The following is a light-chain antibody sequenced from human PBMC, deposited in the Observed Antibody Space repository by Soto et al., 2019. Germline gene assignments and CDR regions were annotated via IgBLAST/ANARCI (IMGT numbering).Light chain of an antibody. Sequence: DIQMTQSPSSLSASVGERVTITCRASQNIKSFLNWYQQKPGKAPKLLIYATSSVQSGVPARFSGGRSGTDFSLSIISLQPEDFATYYCKQTYVAPVTFGGGTKVEI. CDR1: QNIKSF. V-gene: IGKV1-39*01. CDR3: KQTYVAPVT. CDR2: ATS. J-gene: IGKJ4*01.